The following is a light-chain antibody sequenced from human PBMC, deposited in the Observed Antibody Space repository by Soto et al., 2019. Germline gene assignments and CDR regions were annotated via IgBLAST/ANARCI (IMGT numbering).Light chain of an antibody. CDR2: NNN. V-gene: IGLV1-44*01. CDR1: SSNIGSNT. CDR3: AAWDDSLNGLV. J-gene: IGLJ1*01. Sequence: QSVLTQPPSASGTPGQRITISCSGSSSNIGSNTVNWYQHLPGTAPKLLIYNNNQRPSGVPDRFSGSKSGTSASLALSGLQSEDEDDYYCAAWDDSLNGLVFGTGAKLTVL.